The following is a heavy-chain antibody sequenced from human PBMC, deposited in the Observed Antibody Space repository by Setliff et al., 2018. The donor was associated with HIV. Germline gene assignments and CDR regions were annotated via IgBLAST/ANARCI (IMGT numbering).Heavy chain of an antibody. CDR2: IYPGDSET. V-gene: IGHV5-51*01. CDR1: GYSFTSYW. Sequence: GESLKISCKGSGYSFTSYWIGWVRQMPGKGLEWMGIIYPGDSETRYSPSFQGQVTISADKSISTAYLQWSGLRASDTAMYYCARLYEPHTFQHWGQGTLVTVSS. CDR3: ARLYEPHTFQH. J-gene: IGHJ1*01. D-gene: IGHD3-16*01.